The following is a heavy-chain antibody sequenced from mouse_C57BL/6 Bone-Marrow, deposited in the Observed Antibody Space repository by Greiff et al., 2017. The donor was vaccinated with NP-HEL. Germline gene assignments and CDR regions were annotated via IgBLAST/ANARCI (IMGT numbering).Heavy chain of an antibody. CDR3: VRRHYYGSPHWYFDV. V-gene: IGHV10-1*01. Sequence: EVQRVESGGGLVQPKGSLKLSCAASGFSFNTYAMNWVRQAPGKGLEWVARIRSKSNNYATYYADSVKDRFTISRDDSESMLYLQMNNLKTEDTAMYYCVRRHYYGSPHWYFDVWGTGTTVTVSS. CDR1: GFSFNTYA. J-gene: IGHJ1*03. CDR2: IRSKSNNYAT. D-gene: IGHD1-1*01.